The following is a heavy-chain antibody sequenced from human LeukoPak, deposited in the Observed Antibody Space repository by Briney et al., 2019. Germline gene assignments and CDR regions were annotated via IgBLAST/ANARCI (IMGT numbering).Heavy chain of an antibody. D-gene: IGHD3-3*01. Sequence: GSLRLSCAASGFTFSSYAMSWVRQAPGKGLEWVSAVSGSGGSTYYADSVKGRFTISRDNSKNTLYLQMNSLRAEDTAVYYCAKPSDFWSGYFIHYFDYWGQGTLVTVSS. J-gene: IGHJ4*02. CDR2: VSGSGGST. CDR1: GFTFSSYA. V-gene: IGHV3-23*01. CDR3: AKPSDFWSGYFIHYFDY.